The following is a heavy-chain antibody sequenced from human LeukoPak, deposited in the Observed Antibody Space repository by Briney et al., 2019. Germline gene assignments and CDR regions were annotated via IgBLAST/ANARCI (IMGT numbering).Heavy chain of an antibody. V-gene: IGHV6-1*01. D-gene: IGHD2-2*01. Sequence: SQTLSLTCAISGDSVSSNSVTWNWIRQSPSRGLEWLGRTYYRSTWYNDYAVSVRGRITVNPDTSKNQFSLHLNSVTPEDTAVYYCARRLTQYDCFDPWGQGILVTVAS. CDR1: GDSVSSNSVT. J-gene: IGHJ5*02. CDR2: TYYRSTWYN. CDR3: ARRLTQYDCFDP.